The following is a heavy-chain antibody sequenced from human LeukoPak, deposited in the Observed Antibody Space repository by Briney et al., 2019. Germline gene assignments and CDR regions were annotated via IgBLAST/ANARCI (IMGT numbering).Heavy chain of an antibody. V-gene: IGHV4-34*01. Sequence: KSSETLSLTCAAYGGSFSGYYWSWIRQPPGKGLEWIGEINHSGSTNYNPSLKSRVTISVDTSKNQFSLKLSSVTAADTAVYYWARVRYWGQGTLVTVSS. J-gene: IGHJ4*02. D-gene: IGHD3-16*01. CDR3: ARVRY. CDR1: GGSFSGYY. CDR2: INHSGST.